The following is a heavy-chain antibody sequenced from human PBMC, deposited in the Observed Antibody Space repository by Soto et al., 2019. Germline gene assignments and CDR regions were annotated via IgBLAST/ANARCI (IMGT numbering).Heavy chain of an antibody. J-gene: IGHJ5*02. Sequence: QVQLQQWGAGLLKPSETLSLTCAVYGGSFSGYYWSWIRQPPGKGLEWIGEINHSGSTNYNPSLKSRVTISVDTSKNQFSMKLSSVTAADTAVYYCASTTYYDILTGTPRNNWFDPWGQGTLVTVSS. V-gene: IGHV4-34*01. CDR2: INHSGST. CDR3: ASTTYYDILTGTPRNNWFDP. D-gene: IGHD3-9*01. CDR1: GGSFSGYY.